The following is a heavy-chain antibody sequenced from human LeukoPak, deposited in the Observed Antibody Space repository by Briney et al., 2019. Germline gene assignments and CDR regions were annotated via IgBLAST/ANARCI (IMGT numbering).Heavy chain of an antibody. CDR1: GYTFTSYG. CDR2: ISAYNGNA. D-gene: IGHD6-13*01. Sequence: ASVKVSCKASGYTFTSYGISWVRQAPGQGLECMGWISAYNGNANYAQKLQGRVTMTTDTSTSTAYMELRSLRSDDTAVYYCARVGIAAAGTPQGGSSYWGQGTLVTVSS. J-gene: IGHJ4*02. CDR3: ARVGIAAAGTPQGGSSY. V-gene: IGHV1-18*01.